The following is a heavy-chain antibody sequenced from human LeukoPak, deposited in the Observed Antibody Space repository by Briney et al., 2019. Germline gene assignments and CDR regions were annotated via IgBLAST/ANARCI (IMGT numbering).Heavy chain of an antibody. J-gene: IGHJ4*02. Sequence: GGSLRLSCAASGFTFTSYSMNWVRQAPGKGLEWVSTISGGGGSTYYADSVKGRFTISRDNSKNTLYLQVNSLRAEDTAVYYCARDLDHYFDYWGQGTLVTVSS. CDR1: GFTFTSYS. D-gene: IGHD1-1*01. V-gene: IGHV3-23*01. CDR2: ISGGGGST. CDR3: ARDLDHYFDY.